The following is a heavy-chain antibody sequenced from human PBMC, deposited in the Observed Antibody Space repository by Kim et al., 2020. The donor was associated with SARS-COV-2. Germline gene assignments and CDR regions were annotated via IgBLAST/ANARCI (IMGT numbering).Heavy chain of an antibody. Sequence: GESLKISCAASGFTFSSYSMNWVRQAPGKGLEWVSSISSSSSYIYYADSVKGRFTISRDNAKNSLYLQMNSLRAEDTAVYYCARDPMTTVTEGWFDPWGQGTLVTVSS. D-gene: IGHD4-17*01. CDR1: GFTFSSYS. CDR3: ARDPMTTVTEGWFDP. CDR2: ISSSSSYI. V-gene: IGHV3-21*01. J-gene: IGHJ5*02.